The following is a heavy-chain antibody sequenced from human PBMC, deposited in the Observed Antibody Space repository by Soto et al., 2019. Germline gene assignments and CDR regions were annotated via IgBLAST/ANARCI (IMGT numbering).Heavy chain of an antibody. V-gene: IGHV3-23*01. Sequence: GGSLRLSCAASGFTFSSYAMSWVRQAPGKGLEWVSAISGSGGSTYYADSVKGRFTISRDNSKNTLYLQMNSLRAEDTAVYYCAKDHSSSWYGMANYFDYWGQGTLVTVS. CDR1: GFTFSSYA. J-gene: IGHJ4*02. D-gene: IGHD6-13*01. CDR2: ISGSGGST. CDR3: AKDHSSSWYGMANYFDY.